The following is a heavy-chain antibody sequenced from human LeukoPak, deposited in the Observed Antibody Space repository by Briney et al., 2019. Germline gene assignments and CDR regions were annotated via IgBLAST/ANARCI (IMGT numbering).Heavy chain of an antibody. V-gene: IGHV4-39*01. D-gene: IGHD3-3*01. CDR1: GDSLYY. CDR3: ARRGAITIFGVVDRNYMDV. CDR2: VYSTGHT. Sequence: SETLSLTCTVSGDSLYYWGWIRQPPGKGLEWIGSVYSTGHTNYNLSLKSRVTMSIDTSKNQLSLKLTSVTAADTAVYYCARRGAITIFGVVDRNYMDVWGKGTTVTVSS. J-gene: IGHJ6*03.